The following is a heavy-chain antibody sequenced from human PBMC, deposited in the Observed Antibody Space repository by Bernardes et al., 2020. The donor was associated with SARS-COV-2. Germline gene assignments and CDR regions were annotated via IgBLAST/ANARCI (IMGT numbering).Heavy chain of an antibody. CDR2: INPHTGGT. Sequence: AASQVSCKASGYPFTGYYIHWVRQAPGHGLEWVGRINPHTGGTTYAQKFQDWVTMTSDTSISTAFMELNRLRSADTATYYCAVTLGVYYDSSNYYSTWGQGTLVTGSS. CDR3: AVTLGVYYDSSNYYST. V-gene: IGHV1-2*04. D-gene: IGHD3-22*01. CDR1: GYPFTGYY. J-gene: IGHJ5*02.